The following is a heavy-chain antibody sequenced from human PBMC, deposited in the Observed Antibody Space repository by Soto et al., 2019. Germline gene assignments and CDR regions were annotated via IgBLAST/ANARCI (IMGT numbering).Heavy chain of an antibody. Sequence: QVQLQESGPGLVKPSETLSLTCTVSGGSISSYYWSWIRQPPGKGLEWIGYIYYSGSTNYNPSLKRRVTISVDTSKNQFSLKLSSVTAADTAVYYCARDNGGNYYYYYGMDVWGQGTTVTVSS. CDR2: IYYSGST. V-gene: IGHV4-59*01. D-gene: IGHD2-15*01. CDR1: GGSISSYY. J-gene: IGHJ6*02. CDR3: ARDNGGNYYYYYGMDV.